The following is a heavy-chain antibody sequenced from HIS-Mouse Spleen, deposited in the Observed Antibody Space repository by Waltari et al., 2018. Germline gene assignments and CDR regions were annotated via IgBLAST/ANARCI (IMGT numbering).Heavy chain of an antibody. CDR2: ISYDGSNK. Sequence: QVQLVESGGGVVHPGRSLRLSCAASGFTFSSYAMHWVRQATGKGLEGVAVISYDGSNKYYADSAKGRFTISRDNSKNTLYLQMNSLRAEDTAVYYCARVNGIAVAGTDAFDIWGQGTMVTVSS. J-gene: IGHJ3*02. CDR1: GFTFSSYA. CDR3: ARVNGIAVAGTDAFDI. V-gene: IGHV3-30-3*01. D-gene: IGHD6-19*01.